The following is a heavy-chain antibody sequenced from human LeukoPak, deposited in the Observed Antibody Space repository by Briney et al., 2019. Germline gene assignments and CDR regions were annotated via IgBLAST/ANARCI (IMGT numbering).Heavy chain of an antibody. J-gene: IGHJ6*03. CDR1: GTPFSSYA. D-gene: IGHD2-2*01. CDR3: ARGKVPSYYYYYYMDV. CDR2: IIPIFGTA. V-gene: IGHV1-69*05. Sequence: PSVKFSSKASGTPFSSYAISWVRRAPGQGLEWMGGIIPIFGTANYAQKFQGRVTITTDESTSTAYMELSRLRSEDTAVYYCARGKVPSYYYYYYMDVWGKGTTVTVSS.